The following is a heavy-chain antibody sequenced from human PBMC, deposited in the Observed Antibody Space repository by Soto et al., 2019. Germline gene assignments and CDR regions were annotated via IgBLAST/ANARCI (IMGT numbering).Heavy chain of an antibody. D-gene: IGHD6-19*01. Sequence: GGSLRLSCAASEFMFSNYAMNWVRQAPGKGLEWVSAISGSGGITYYADSVKGRFTIPRDNSKNTLYLQMNSLRAEDTAVYYCAKDEKSSAVASYFDSCGQGTLVTVSS. CDR3: AKDEKSSAVASYFDS. CDR2: ISGSGGIT. CDR1: EFMFSNYA. V-gene: IGHV3-23*01. J-gene: IGHJ4*02.